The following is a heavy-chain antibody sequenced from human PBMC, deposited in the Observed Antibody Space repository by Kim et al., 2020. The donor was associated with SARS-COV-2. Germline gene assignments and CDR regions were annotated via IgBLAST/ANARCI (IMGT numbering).Heavy chain of an antibody. CDR3: AAPRYNWNSDRYYYGMDV. CDR2: FDPEDGET. D-gene: IGHD1-7*01. CDR1: GYTLTELS. V-gene: IGHV1-24*01. J-gene: IGHJ6*02. Sequence: ASVKVSCKVSGYTLTELSMHWVRQAPGKGLEWMGGFDPEDGETIYAQKFQGRVTMTEDTSTDTAYMELSSLRSEDTAVYYCAAPRYNWNSDRYYYGMDVWGQGTTVTVSS.